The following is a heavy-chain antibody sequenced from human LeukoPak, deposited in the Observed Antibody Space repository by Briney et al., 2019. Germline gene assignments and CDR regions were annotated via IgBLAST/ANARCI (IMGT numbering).Heavy chain of an antibody. CDR2: IYVGVST. CDR1: GFSVSSNY. V-gene: IGHV3-53*04. Sequence: GGSLRLSCAASGFSVSSNYMSWVRQAPGKGLEWVSVIYVGVSTYYADSVKGRFTISRHNSQNTLYLQMNSLRPEDTAVYYCARGQLDEVEAFDIWGQGTMVTVSS. D-gene: IGHD1-1*01. CDR3: ARGQLDEVEAFDI. J-gene: IGHJ3*02.